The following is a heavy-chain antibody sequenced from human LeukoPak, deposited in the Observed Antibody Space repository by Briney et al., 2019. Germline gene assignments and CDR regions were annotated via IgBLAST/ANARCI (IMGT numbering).Heavy chain of an antibody. CDR1: DYSISSGYY. Sequence: SETLSLTCAVSDYSISSGYYWGWIRQPPGKGLGWIGSVYQVGSTYYSPSLKSRVTISVDTSNNQFSLKLTSVTAADTAIYYCARHPDLRWPRSFDYWGQGTLVSVSS. J-gene: IGHJ4*02. CDR2: VYQVGST. V-gene: IGHV4-38-2*01. D-gene: IGHD2-21*01. CDR3: ARHPDLRWPRSFDY.